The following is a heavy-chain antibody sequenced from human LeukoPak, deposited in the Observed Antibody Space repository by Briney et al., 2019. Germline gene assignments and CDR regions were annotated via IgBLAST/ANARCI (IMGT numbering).Heavy chain of an antibody. V-gene: IGHV3-23*01. Sequence: GGSLRLSCAASGFTFSSYAMSWVRQAPGKGLEWVSAISGSDGSTYYADSVKGRFTISRDNSKNTQYLQVNSLRAEDTALYYCAKGLSSRGARQIDYWGQGTLVTVSS. CDR2: ISGSDGST. CDR3: AKGLSSRGARQIDY. D-gene: IGHD6-6*01. J-gene: IGHJ4*02. CDR1: GFTFSSYA.